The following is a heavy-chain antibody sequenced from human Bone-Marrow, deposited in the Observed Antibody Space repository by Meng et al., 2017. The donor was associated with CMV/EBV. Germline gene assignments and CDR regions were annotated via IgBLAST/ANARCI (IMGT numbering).Heavy chain of an antibody. CDR3: AKDELLFGGANAYFDY. CDR1: GFTFSSYW. J-gene: IGHJ4*02. V-gene: IGHV3-7*01. D-gene: IGHD3-16*01. CDR2: IKQDGSEK. Sequence: GESLKISCAASGFTFSSYWMSWVRQAPGKGLEWVANIKQDGSEKYDVDSVKGRFTISRDNSKNTVSLEMNSLRPEETAVYYCAKDELLFGGANAYFDYRGQGTLVTVSS.